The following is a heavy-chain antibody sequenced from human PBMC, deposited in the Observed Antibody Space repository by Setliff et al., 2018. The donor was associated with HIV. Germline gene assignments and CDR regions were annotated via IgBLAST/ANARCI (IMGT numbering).Heavy chain of an antibody. Sequence: PGESLKISCIASGFTFGDYAMGWVRQAPGKGLEWVGFIRSKAYGGTTEDAASVKGRFTISRDDSKTIVYMQMDSLKAEDTAIYYCTRVLLIPRAIDIWGQGTMVTVSS. CDR1: GFTFGDYA. CDR2: IRSKAYGGTT. CDR3: TRVLLIPRAIDI. J-gene: IGHJ3*02. V-gene: IGHV3-49*04.